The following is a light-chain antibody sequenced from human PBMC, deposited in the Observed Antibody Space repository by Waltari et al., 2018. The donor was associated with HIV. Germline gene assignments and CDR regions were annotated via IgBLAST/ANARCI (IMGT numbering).Light chain of an antibody. V-gene: IGLV2-14*03. CDR1: SSDVGGYNY. CDR2: DVS. J-gene: IGLJ1*01. Sequence: QSALTQPASVSGSPGQSITIPCTGPSSDVGGYNYVSWYQQHPGKAPKLMIYDVSYRPSGVSNRFSGSKSGNTASLTISGLQAEDEADYYCTSYTSSTISYVFGTGTKVTVL. CDR3: TSYTSSTISYV.